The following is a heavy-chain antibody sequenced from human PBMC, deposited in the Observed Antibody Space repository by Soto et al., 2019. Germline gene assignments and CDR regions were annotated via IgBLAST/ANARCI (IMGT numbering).Heavy chain of an antibody. CDR3: AKGGSGSYSNAFDI. D-gene: IGHD3-10*01. CDR2: IYYSGST. Sequence: SETLSLTCTVSGGSISSYYWGWIRQPPGKGLEWIGSIYYSGSTYYNPSLKSRVTISVDTSKNQFSLKLSSVTAADTSVYYCAKGGSGSYSNAFDIWGQGTMVTVSS. J-gene: IGHJ3*02. V-gene: IGHV4-39*01. CDR1: GGSISSYY.